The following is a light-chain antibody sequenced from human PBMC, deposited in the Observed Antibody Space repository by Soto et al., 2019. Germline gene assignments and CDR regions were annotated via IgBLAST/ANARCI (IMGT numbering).Light chain of an antibody. J-gene: IGKJ4*01. V-gene: IGKV3-15*01. CDR2: GAS. CDR1: QSVSSN. Sequence: LVMTQSPATLSVSPGEGATLSCRASQSVSSNLAWYQQKPGQAPRLLIYGASTRATGIPASFSGSGSGTDFTLTVSSLQSEDFAVYYCQQYNKWPLTFGGGTKVEIK. CDR3: QQYNKWPLT.